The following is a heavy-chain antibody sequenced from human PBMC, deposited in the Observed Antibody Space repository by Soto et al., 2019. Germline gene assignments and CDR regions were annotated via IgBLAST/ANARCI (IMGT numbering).Heavy chain of an antibody. J-gene: IGHJ4*02. V-gene: IGHV4-39*01. Sequence: SETLSLTCTVSGGSISSSSYYWGWIRQPPGKGLEWIGSIYYSGSTYYNPSLKSRVTISVDTSKNQFSLKLSSVTAADTAVYYCARTPQARGQRGYFDYWGQGTLVTVAS. CDR1: GGSISSSSYY. D-gene: IGHD3-10*01. CDR3: ARTPQARGQRGYFDY. CDR2: IYYSGST.